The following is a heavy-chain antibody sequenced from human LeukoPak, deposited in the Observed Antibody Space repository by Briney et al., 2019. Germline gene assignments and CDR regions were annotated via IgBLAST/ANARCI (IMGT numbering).Heavy chain of an antibody. J-gene: IGHJ6*03. CDR3: ARRPDFWSGSYWAYYYYYMDV. Sequence: LETLSLTCAVYGGSFSGYYWSWIRQPPGKGLEWIGEINHSGSTNYNPSLKSRVTLSVDTSKNQFSLKLSSVTAADTAVYYCARRPDFWSGSYWAYYYYYMDVWDKGTTVTVSS. CDR2: INHSGST. CDR1: GGSFSGYY. V-gene: IGHV4-34*01. D-gene: IGHD3-3*01.